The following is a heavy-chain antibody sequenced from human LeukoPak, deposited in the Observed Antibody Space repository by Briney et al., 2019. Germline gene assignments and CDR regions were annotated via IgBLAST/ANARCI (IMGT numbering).Heavy chain of an antibody. Sequence: ASVKVSCKASGGTFSSYAISWVRQAPGQGLEWMGGIIPIFGTANYAQKFQGRVTITADESTSTAYMELSSLRSEDAAVYYCAVVTGRGSGIYPNYYYGMDVWGQGTTVTVSS. CDR2: IIPIFGTA. CDR3: AVVTGRGSGIYPNYYYGMDV. V-gene: IGHV1-69*13. D-gene: IGHD2-15*01. J-gene: IGHJ6*02. CDR1: GGTFSSYA.